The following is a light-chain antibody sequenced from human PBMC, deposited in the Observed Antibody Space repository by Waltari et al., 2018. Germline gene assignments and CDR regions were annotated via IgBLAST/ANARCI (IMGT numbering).Light chain of an antibody. V-gene: IGKV1-9*01. J-gene: IGKJ3*01. CDR3: QQVIDYPCA. CDR1: QGISSY. CDR2: AAF. Sequence: IQFTPPPSPPPASVGDRVSTTCRASQGISSYLVGYQQNPGKPPKLLIYAAFTLQSGVPSRFSGSGSGTDLTLTIDSLQPEGFATYYCQQVIDYPCAFGPWTKVDIK.